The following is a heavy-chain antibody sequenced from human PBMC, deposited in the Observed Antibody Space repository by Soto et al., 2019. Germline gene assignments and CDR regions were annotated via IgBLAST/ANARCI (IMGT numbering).Heavy chain of an antibody. J-gene: IGHJ6*01. CDR3: ARTYYDDNKLRALDV. Sequence: PGGSLRLSCAASGFTFSNYILHWVRQAPGKGLEWVAMILHDGNNKYYADSVKGRFTISRDSSKSTLFLQVNSLRADDTAVYYCARTYYDDNKLRALDVWGQGTTVTVSS. CDR1: GFTFSNYI. CDR2: ILHDGNNK. V-gene: IGHV3-30-3*01. D-gene: IGHD3-3*01.